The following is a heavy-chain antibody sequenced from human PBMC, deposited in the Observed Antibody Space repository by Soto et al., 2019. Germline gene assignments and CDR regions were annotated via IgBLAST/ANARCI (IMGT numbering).Heavy chain of an antibody. D-gene: IGHD2-15*01. Sequence: PGESLKISCKGSGYSFTTYWIGWVRQMPGKGLEWMGIIYPGDSDTRYSPSFQGQVTISADKSISTAYLQWSSLKASDTAMYYCARLRYCSGGNCYGDYWGQGTLVTVSS. CDR2: IYPGDSDT. V-gene: IGHV5-51*01. CDR3: ARLRYCSGGNCYGDY. CDR1: GYSFTTYW. J-gene: IGHJ4*02.